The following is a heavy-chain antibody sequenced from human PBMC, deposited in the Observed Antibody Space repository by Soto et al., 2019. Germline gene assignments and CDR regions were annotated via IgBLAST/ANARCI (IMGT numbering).Heavy chain of an antibody. V-gene: IGHV3-53*04. CDR2: VYSGGAT. D-gene: IGHD3-10*01. J-gene: IGHJ4*02. CDR1: GFTVSSNY. Sequence: EVRLVESGGGLVQPGGSLRLSCAAFGFTVSSNYMTWVRLAPGKGLEWVSLVYSGGATHYAASVKGRFTISTHSSQNTLFIQMHSLRTEDTATYYCVRGRYGSEIHWGQGTKVTVSS. CDR3: VRGRYGSEIH.